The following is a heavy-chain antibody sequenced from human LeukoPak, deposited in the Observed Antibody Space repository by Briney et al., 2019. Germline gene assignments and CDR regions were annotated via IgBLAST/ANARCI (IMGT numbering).Heavy chain of an antibody. CDR2: IYSDGRNA. V-gene: IGHV3-33*01. CDR1: GFTFSRCG. Sequence: GGSLRLSCVASGFTFSRCGTHWVRQAPGKGLEWVAVIYSDGRNAYYADSVGGRFTISRDNSKNTLYLQMNSLRAEDTAVYYCARAEPGLFDYWGLGTLVTVSS. J-gene: IGHJ4*02. CDR3: ARAEPGLFDY.